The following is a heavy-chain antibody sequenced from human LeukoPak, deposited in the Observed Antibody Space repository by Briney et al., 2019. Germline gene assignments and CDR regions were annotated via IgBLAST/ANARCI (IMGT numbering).Heavy chain of an antibody. V-gene: IGHV4-39*01. CDR1: GGSISSSSYY. Sequence: PSETLSLTCTVSGGSISSSSYYWGWIRQPPGKGLEWIGSIYYSGSTYYNPSLKSRVTISVDTSKNQFSLKLSSVTAADTAVYYCARQTPPYYDFWSGYSDAFDIWGQGTMVTVSS. CDR3: ARQTPPYYDFWSGYSDAFDI. J-gene: IGHJ3*02. D-gene: IGHD3-3*01. CDR2: IYYSGST.